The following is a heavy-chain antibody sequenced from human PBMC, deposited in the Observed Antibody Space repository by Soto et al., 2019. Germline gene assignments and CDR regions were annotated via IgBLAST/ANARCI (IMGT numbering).Heavy chain of an antibody. J-gene: IGHJ4*02. V-gene: IGHV1-3*01. D-gene: IGHD3-10*01. CDR2: INAGNGNT. CDR1: GYTFTSYA. Sequence: ASVNVSCKASGYTFTSYAMHWVRQAPGQRLEWMGWINAGNGNTKYSQKFQGRVTITRDTSASTAYMELSSLRSEDTAVYYCARCVGSLWGFDYWGQGTLVTVSS. CDR3: ARCVGSLWGFDY.